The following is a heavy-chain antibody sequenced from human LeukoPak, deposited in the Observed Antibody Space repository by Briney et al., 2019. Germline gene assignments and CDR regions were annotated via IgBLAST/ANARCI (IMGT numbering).Heavy chain of an antibody. Sequence: QTLSLTCAISGDSVSSNSAACNWIRQSPSRGLEWLGRTYYRSKWYNDYAVSVKSRITINPDTSKNQFSLQLNSVTPEDTAVYYCARGVVVPAAGMDVWGKGTTVTVSS. CDR2: TYYRSKWYN. CDR1: GDSVSSNSAA. CDR3: ARGVVVPAAGMDV. V-gene: IGHV6-1*01. D-gene: IGHD2-2*01. J-gene: IGHJ6*04.